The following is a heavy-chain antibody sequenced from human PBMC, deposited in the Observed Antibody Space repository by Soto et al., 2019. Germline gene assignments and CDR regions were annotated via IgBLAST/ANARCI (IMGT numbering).Heavy chain of an antibody. CDR1: GGTFSSYA. CDR3: ALSSGYIYNWFDP. J-gene: IGHJ5*02. CDR2: IIPIFSTA. D-gene: IGHD3-22*01. V-gene: IGHV1-69*13. Sequence: ASVKVSCKASGGTFSSYAISWVRQAPGQGLEWMGGIIPIFSTANYAQKFQGRVTITADESTSTAYMELSSLRSEDTAVYYCALSSGYIYNWFDPWGQGTLVTVSS.